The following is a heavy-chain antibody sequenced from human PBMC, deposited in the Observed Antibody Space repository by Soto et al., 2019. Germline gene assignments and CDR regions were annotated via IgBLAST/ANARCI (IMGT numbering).Heavy chain of an antibody. D-gene: IGHD3-16*02. CDR1: GYTFTDYY. Sequence: QVQLVQSGAEVKKPGASVKVSCKASGYTFTDYYIHWVRQAPGQGLEWTGVINPSGGSTTYAQRFQGRVTMTRETSTSTVYMELSSLRSEDTAVYYCARGVMIAFGGVIVDNWFDPWGQGTLVTVSS. CDR2: INPSGGST. J-gene: IGHJ5*02. V-gene: IGHV1-46*01. CDR3: ARGVMIAFGGVIVDNWFDP.